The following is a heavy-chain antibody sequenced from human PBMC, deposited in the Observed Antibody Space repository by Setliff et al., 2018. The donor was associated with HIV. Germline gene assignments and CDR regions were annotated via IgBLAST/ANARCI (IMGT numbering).Heavy chain of an antibody. J-gene: IGHJ6*02. D-gene: IGHD3-22*01. V-gene: IGHV3-20*04. CDR3: ARVGSSGGYGMDV. Sequence: GGSLRLSCAASGFTFSDYYMSWVRQAPGKGLEWVSGINWNGGHTGYADSVKGRFTISRDNAKNSLYLQMNSLRAEDTALYYCARVGSSGGYGMDVWGQGTTVTVSS. CDR2: INWNGGHT. CDR1: GFTFSDYY.